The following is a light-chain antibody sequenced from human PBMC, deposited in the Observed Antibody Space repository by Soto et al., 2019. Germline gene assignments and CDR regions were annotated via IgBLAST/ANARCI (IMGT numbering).Light chain of an antibody. CDR2: DAS. V-gene: IGKV3-20*01. CDR1: QTVRNNY. J-gene: IGKJ4*01. Sequence: EFVLTQSPGTLSLSPGERATLSFRASQTVRNNYLAWYQQKPGQAPRLLIYDASSRATDIPDRFSGGGSGTDFTLTISRLEPEDFAVYYCQQFSSYPLTFGGGTKVDIK. CDR3: QQFSSYPLT.